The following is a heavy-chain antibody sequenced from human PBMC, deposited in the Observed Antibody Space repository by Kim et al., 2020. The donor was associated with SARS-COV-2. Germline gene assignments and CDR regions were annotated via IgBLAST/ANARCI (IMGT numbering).Heavy chain of an antibody. V-gene: IGHV3-30*18. CDR1: GFTFSSYG. J-gene: IGHJ6*01. CDR2: ISYDGSNK. D-gene: IGHD1-1*01. CDR3: AKDYNFRAYYYYGMDV. Sequence: GGSLRLSCAASGFTFSSYGMHWVRQAPGKGLEWVAVISYDGSNKYYADSVKGRFTISRDNSKNTLYLQMNSLRAEDTAVYYWAKDYNFRAYYYYGMDVWGQGTTVTVSS.